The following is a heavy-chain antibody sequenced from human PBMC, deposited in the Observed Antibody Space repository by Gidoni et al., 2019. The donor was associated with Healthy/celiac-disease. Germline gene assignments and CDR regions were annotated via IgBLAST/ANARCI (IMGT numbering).Heavy chain of an antibody. CDR1: GGSISSDY. Sequence: QVQLQESCPGLVKPSETLSLTCTVSGGSISSDYWSWIRQPPGKGLEWIGYIYYSGSTNYNPSLKSRVTISVDTSKNQFSLKLSSVTAADTAVYYCARAATYYYDSSGYSYFDYWGQGTLVTVSS. CDR3: ARAATYYYDSSGYSYFDY. V-gene: IGHV4-59*01. J-gene: IGHJ4*02. CDR2: IYYSGST. D-gene: IGHD3-22*01.